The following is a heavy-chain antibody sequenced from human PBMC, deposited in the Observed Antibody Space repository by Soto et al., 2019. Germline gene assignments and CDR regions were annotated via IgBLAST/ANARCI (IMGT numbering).Heavy chain of an antibody. CDR1: GGTFSSYA. CDR2: IIPIFGTA. V-gene: IGHV1-69*12. Sequence: QVQLVQSGAAVKKPGSSVKVSCKASGGTFSSYAISWVRQAPGQGLEWMGGIIPIFGTANYAQKFQGRVTITADESTSTAYMELSSLRSEDTAVYYCAINPGYSSSWYDYYFDYWGQGTLVTVSS. D-gene: IGHD6-13*01. CDR3: AINPGYSSSWYDYYFDY. J-gene: IGHJ4*02.